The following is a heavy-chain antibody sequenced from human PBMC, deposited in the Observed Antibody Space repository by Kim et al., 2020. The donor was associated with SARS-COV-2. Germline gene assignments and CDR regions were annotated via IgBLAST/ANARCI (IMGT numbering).Heavy chain of an antibody. CDR1: GFTFSSYG. D-gene: IGHD3-10*01. Sequence: GGSLRLSCAASGFTFSSYGMHWVRQAPGKGLEWVAVIWYDGSNKYYADSVKGRFTISRDNSKNTLYLQMNSLRAEDTAVYYCARPMVRGVILDAFDIWGQGTMVTVSS. V-gene: IGHV3-33*01. J-gene: IGHJ3*02. CDR3: ARPMVRGVILDAFDI. CDR2: IWYDGSNK.